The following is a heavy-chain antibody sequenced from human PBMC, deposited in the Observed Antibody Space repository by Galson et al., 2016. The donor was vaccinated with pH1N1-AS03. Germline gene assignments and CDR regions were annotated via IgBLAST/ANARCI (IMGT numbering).Heavy chain of an antibody. V-gene: IGHV3-7*01. CDR3: AGTNWFDY. CDR1: GFTFTGYW. J-gene: IGHJ4*02. Sequence: SLRLSCAASGFTFTGYWMSWVRQAPGKGLEWVANIKGDGSEKVYVDSVKGRFTISRDNAKNSLYLQMDSLRAEDTAVYYCAGTNWFDYWGQGTLVTVSS. CDR2: IKGDGSEK. D-gene: IGHD7-27*01.